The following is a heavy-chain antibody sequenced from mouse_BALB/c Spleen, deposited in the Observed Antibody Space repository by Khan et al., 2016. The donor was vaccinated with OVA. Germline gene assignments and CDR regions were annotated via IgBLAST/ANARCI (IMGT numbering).Heavy chain of an antibody. J-gene: IGHJ3*01. V-gene: IGHV1-77*01. CDR1: GYTFTDYY. CDR3: ARGNYFGYTLAY. Sequence: QVQLQQSGAELARPGASVKLSCKASGYTFTDYYINWVKQRTGQGLEWIGEISPGSGDTDYNETFKGKATLTADKSSHPAYMQLNSLTPEASAVYFCARGNYFGYTLAYWGQGTLVTVSA. CDR2: ISPGSGDT. D-gene: IGHD1-2*01.